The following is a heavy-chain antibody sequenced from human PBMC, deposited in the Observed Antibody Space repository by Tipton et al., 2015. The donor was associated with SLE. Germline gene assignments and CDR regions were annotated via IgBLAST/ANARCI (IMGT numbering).Heavy chain of an antibody. CDR1: GGSFSGYF. V-gene: IGHV4-34*01. CDR2: INHSGST. D-gene: IGHD2-2*01. Sequence: LRLSCAVYGGSFSGYFWNWIRQPPGKGLEWIGEINHSGSTNYNPSLKSRVTISVDTSKSQFSLKLSSVTAADTAVYYCARGQRPGYCSRASCPYYYYYMDVWGKGTTVTISS. CDR3: ARGQRPGYCSRASCPYYYYYMDV. J-gene: IGHJ6*03.